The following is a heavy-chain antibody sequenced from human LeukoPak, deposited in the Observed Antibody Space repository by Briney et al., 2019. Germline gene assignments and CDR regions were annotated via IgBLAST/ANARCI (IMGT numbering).Heavy chain of an antibody. CDR1: GYTFTSYG. Sequence: VSVKVSCKASGYTFTSYGISWVRQAPGQGLEWMGWISAYNGNTNYAQKLQDRVTMTTDTSTSTAYLELRSLRSDDTAVYYCARTDSSSWYSSFDYWGQGTLVTVSS. CDR3: ARTDSSSWYSSFDY. J-gene: IGHJ4*02. CDR2: ISAYNGNT. V-gene: IGHV1-18*01. D-gene: IGHD6-13*01.